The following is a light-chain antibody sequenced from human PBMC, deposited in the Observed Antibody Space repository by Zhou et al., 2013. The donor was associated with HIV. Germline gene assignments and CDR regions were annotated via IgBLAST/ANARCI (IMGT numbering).Light chain of an antibody. CDR3: MQTLQTPYT. Sequence: DIVMTQSPLSLPVTPGEPASISCRSSQSLLHGNGYTYLDWYLQKPGQSPQLLIYMGSSRASGVPDRFSGSGSGTDFTLIISRVEAEDVGTYYCMQTLQTPYTFGQGTKLEIK. V-gene: IGKV2-28*01. CDR2: MGS. J-gene: IGKJ2*01. CDR1: QSLLHGNGYTY.